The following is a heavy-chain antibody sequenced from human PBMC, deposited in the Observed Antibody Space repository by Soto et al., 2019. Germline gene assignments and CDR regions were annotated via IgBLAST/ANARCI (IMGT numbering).Heavy chain of an antibody. CDR1: GFTFSNAW. J-gene: IGHJ4*02. CDR2: IKSKTDGGTT. Sequence: EVQLVESGGGLVKPGGSLRLSCAASGFTFSNAWMSWVRQAPGKGLEWVGRIKSKTDGGTTDYAAPVKGRFTISRDDSKNTLYLQMNSLKTEDTAVYYCTTLGYCSSTSCYAWLIFDYWGQGTLVTVSS. CDR3: TTLGYCSSTSCYAWLIFDY. D-gene: IGHD2-2*01. V-gene: IGHV3-15*01.